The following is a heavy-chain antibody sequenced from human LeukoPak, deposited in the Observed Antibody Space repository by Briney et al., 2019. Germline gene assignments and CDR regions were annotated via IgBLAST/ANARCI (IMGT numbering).Heavy chain of an antibody. J-gene: IGHJ1*01. CDR1: GGTFSSYA. CDR2: IIPILGIA. V-gene: IGHV1-69*04. Sequence: ASVKVSCKASGGTFSSYAISWVRQAPGQGLEWMGRIIPILGIANYAQKFQGRVTITADKSTSTAYMETSSLRSEDTAVYYCARVSHYYDSSGYDCWGQGTLVIVSS. CDR3: ARVSHYYDSSGYDC. D-gene: IGHD3-22*01.